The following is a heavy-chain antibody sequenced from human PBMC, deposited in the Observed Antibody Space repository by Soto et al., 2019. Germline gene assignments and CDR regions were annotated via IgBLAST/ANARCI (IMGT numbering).Heavy chain of an antibody. Sequence: EVQLVESGGGLVKPGGSLRLSCAASGFTFSNAWMSWVRQAPGKGLEWVGRIKSKTDGGTTDYAAPVKGRFTISRDDSKNTLYLQMNTLKTDDTDVYYCTTLWFGALNYCGQGTLVTVSS. V-gene: IGHV3-15*01. CDR2: IKSKTDGGTT. CDR3: TTLWFGALNY. CDR1: GFTFSNAW. J-gene: IGHJ4*02. D-gene: IGHD3-10*01.